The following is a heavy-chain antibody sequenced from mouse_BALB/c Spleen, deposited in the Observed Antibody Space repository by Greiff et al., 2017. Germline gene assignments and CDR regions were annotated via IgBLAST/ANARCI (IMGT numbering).Heavy chain of an antibody. CDR3: TRRWGRFAY. CDR1: GYTFTDYE. CDR2: IDPETGGT. Sequence: QVQLQQSGAELVRPGASVTLSCKASGYTFTDYEMHWVKQRPVHGLEWIGAIDPETGGTAYNQKFKGKATLTADKSSSTAYMELRSLTSEDSAVYYCTRRWGRFAYWGQGTLVTVSA. J-gene: IGHJ3*01. D-gene: IGHD1-1*02. V-gene: IGHV1-15*01.